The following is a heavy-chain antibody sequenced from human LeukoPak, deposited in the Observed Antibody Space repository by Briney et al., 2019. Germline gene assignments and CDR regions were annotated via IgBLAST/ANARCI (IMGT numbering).Heavy chain of an antibody. Sequence: SETLSLTCAVSGGSISRYYWNWIRQPPGKGLEWIGYIFYSGSTSYNPSLKSRVTISVDTSKNQFSLKLNSVTAADTAVYYCARNVRLGSGELSFAPFKNWFDPWGQGTLVTVSS. CDR1: GGSISRYY. CDR3: ARNVRLGSGELSFAPFKNWFDP. CDR2: IFYSGST. D-gene: IGHD3-16*02. J-gene: IGHJ5*02. V-gene: IGHV4-59*01.